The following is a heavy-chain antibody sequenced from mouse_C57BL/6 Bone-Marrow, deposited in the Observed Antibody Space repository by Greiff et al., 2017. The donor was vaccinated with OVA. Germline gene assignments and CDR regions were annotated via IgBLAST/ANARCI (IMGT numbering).Heavy chain of an antibody. CDR1: GYTFTDYY. Sequence: VQLQQSGPELVKPGASVKISCKASGYTFTDYYMNWVKQSHGKSLEWIGDINPNNGGTSYNQKFKGKATLTVDKSSSTAYMELRSLTSEDSAVDYCAREDGDSFAYWGQGTLVTVSA. J-gene: IGHJ3*01. V-gene: IGHV1-26*01. CDR3: AREDGDSFAY. CDR2: INPNNGGT.